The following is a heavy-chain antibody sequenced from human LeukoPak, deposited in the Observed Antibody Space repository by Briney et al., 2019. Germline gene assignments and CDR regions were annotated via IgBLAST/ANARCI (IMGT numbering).Heavy chain of an antibody. J-gene: IGHJ4*02. CDR1: GFSLSTSGVG. CDR3: AHARGDFWSGVYYFDY. V-gene: IGHV2-5*01. CDR2: IYWNEDK. D-gene: IGHD3-3*01. Sequence: SGPTLGHPTQALTLTCTFSGFSLSTSGVGVGWIRQPPVKALEWLALIYWNEDKRYTTSLKSRLTITKDTSKNQVVLTITNMDPVDTATYYCAHARGDFWSGVYYFDYWGQGTLVTVSS.